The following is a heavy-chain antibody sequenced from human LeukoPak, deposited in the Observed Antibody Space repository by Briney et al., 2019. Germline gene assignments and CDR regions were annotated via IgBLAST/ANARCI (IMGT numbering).Heavy chain of an antibody. V-gene: IGHV1-46*03. CDR3: ARSYYYGSGSYYNFDY. Sequence: ASVKVSCKASGYTFTSYYMHWVRQAPGQGLEWMGIINPSGGSTSYAQKFQGRVTMTRDTSTSTVYMEPSSLRSEDTAVYYCARSYYYGSGSYYNFDYWGQGTLVTVSS. J-gene: IGHJ4*02. CDR2: INPSGGST. CDR1: GYTFTSYY. D-gene: IGHD3-10*01.